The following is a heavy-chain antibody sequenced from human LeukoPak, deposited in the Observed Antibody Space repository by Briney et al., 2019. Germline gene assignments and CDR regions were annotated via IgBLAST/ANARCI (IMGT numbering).Heavy chain of an antibody. D-gene: IGHD3-22*01. CDR3: AKCSSGYSFDS. V-gene: IGHV3-23*01. Sequence: GGTLRLSCAASGFTFSSSGMSWVRQAPGKGLEWVSAIVDSGSSTHYADSVKGRFTISRDNSKNAIYLQMNSLRVEDTAVYYCAKCSSGYSFDSWGQGTLVTVSS. CDR1: GFTFSSSG. J-gene: IGHJ4*02. CDR2: IVDSGSST.